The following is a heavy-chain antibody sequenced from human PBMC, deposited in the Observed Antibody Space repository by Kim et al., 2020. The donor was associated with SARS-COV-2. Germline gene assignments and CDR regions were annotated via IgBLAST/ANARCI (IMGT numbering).Heavy chain of an antibody. J-gene: IGHJ3*02. D-gene: IGHD3-10*01. Sequence: SETLSLTCAVYGGSFSGYYWSWIRQPPGKGLEWIGEINHSGSTNYNPSLKSRVTISVDTSKNQFSLKLSSVTAADTAVYYCARGPPYYYGSGSYYNGRIRAFDIWGQGTMVTVSS. CDR1: GGSFSGYY. CDR3: ARGPPYYYGSGSYYNGRIRAFDI. V-gene: IGHV4-34*01. CDR2: INHSGST.